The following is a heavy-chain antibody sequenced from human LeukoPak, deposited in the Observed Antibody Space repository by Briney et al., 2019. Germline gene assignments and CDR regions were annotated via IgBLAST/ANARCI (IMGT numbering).Heavy chain of an antibody. CDR3: ARGPDYDILADYFDY. D-gene: IGHD3-9*01. CDR2: ISSSSSYI. J-gene: IGHJ4*02. CDR1: GFTFSSYS. V-gene: IGHV3-21*01. Sequence: GGSLRLSCAASGFTFSSYSMNWVRQAPGKGLEWVSSISSSSSYIYYADSVKGRFTISRDNSKNTLFLQMNSLRPEDTAVYYCARGPDYDILADYFDYWGQGTLVTVSS.